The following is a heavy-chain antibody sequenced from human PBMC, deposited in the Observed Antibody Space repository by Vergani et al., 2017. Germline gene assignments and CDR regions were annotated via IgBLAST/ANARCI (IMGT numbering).Heavy chain of an antibody. J-gene: IGHJ4*02. CDR3: AIDALNYLTGTTYYFDY. V-gene: IGHV1-18*01. CDR1: GYTFTSYG. Sequence: QVQLVQSGAEVKKPGASVKVSCKASGYTFTSYGISWVRQAPGQGLEWMGWISAYNGNTNYAQKLQGRVTMTTDTSTSTAYMELRSLRSDDTAVYYCAIDALNYLTGTTYYFDYWGQGTLVTVSS. CDR2: ISAYNGNT. D-gene: IGHD1-7*01.